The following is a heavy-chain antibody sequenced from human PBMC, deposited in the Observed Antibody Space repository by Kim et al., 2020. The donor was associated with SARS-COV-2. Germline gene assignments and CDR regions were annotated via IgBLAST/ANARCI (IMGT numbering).Heavy chain of an antibody. D-gene: IGHD6-19*01. V-gene: IGHV3-43D*03. J-gene: IGHJ5*02. CDR3: ARAKDSSGWRRGWFDP. Sequence: SVKDRFTISRDKSKISLYLQMNSLRAEDTALYYCARAKDSSGWRRGWFDPWGQGTLVTVSS.